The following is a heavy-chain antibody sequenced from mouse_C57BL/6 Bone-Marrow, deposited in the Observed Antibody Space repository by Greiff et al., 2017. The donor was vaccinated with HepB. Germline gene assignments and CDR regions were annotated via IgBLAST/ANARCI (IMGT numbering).Heavy chain of an antibody. V-gene: IGHV1-83*01. Sequence: VQRVESGPELVKPGASVKMSCKASGYTFTDYYMHWVKQKPGKGLEWIGEINPGSGNTYYTENFKGKATLTADTSSSTAYMQLSSLTSEDSAVYFCALYYAMDYWGQGTSVTVSS. CDR1: YTFTDYYM. CDR3: LYYAMDY. J-gene: IGHJ4*01. CDR2: NPGSGNTY.